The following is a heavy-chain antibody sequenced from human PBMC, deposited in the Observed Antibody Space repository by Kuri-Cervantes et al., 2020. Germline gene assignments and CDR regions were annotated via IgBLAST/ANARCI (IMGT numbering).Heavy chain of an antibody. V-gene: IGHV3-9*01. J-gene: IGHJ4*02. CDR1: GFTFDDYA. Sequence: SLKISCAASGFTFDDYAMHWVRQAPGKGLEWVSGISWNSGSIGYADSVKGRFTISRDNAKNSLYLQMNSLRAEDTAVYYCARDCRPITMIVMGLDYWGQGTLVTVSS. D-gene: IGHD3-22*01. CDR3: ARDCRPITMIVMGLDY. CDR2: ISWNSGSI.